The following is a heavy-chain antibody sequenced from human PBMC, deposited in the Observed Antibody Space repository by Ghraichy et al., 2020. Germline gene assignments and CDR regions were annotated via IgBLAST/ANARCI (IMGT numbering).Heavy chain of an antibody. Sequence: LSLTCAASGFTFSSYGMHWVRQAPGKGLEWVAVIWYDGSNKYYADSVKGRFTISRDNSKNTLYLQMNSLRAEDTAVYYCARDVAGNFDYWGQGTLVTVSS. CDR1: GFTFSSYG. CDR3: ARDVAGNFDY. D-gene: IGHD6-19*01. J-gene: IGHJ4*02. CDR2: IWYDGSNK. V-gene: IGHV3-33*01.